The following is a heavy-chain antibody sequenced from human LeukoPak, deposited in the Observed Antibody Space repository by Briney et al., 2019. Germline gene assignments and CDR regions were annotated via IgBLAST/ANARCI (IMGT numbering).Heavy chain of an antibody. J-gene: IGHJ6*03. CDR1: GGSFSGYY. Sequence: PSETLSLTCAVYGGSFSGYYWSWIRQPPGKGLEWIGEINHSGSTNYNPSLKSRVTISVDTSKNQFSLKLSSVSAADTAVYYCARASSGGDQDCRSTSCYTHYYYYYDMDVWGKGTTVTVSS. V-gene: IGHV4-34*01. D-gene: IGHD2-2*01. CDR3: ARASSGGDQDCRSTSCYTHYYYYYDMDV. CDR2: INHSGST.